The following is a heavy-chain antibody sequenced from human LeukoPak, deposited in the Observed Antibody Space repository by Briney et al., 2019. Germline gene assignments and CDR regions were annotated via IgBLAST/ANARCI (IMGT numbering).Heavy chain of an antibody. J-gene: IGHJ4*02. CDR1: GFTFSSYA. D-gene: IGHD3-22*01. CDR3: ARGLYYYDSSGYIG. V-gene: IGHV3-30-3*01. Sequence: GGSLRLSCAASGFTFSSYAMHWVRQAPGKGLEWVAVISYDGSSKYYADSVKGRFTISGDNSKNTLYLQMNSLRAEDTAVYYCARGLYYYDSSGYIGWGQGTLVTVSS. CDR2: ISYDGSSK.